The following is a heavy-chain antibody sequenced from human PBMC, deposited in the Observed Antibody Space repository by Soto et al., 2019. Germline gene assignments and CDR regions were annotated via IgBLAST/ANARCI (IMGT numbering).Heavy chain of an antibody. D-gene: IGHD1-26*01. J-gene: IGHJ4*02. CDR3: EKEGSSPY. CDR2: ISGSGGST. CDR1: GFTFSSDA. V-gene: IGHV3-23*01. Sequence: EVQLLESGGGLVQPGGSLRLSCAASGFTFSSDAMSCVRQAPGKGLEWVSAISGSGGSTYYAVAVKGRFTICRDNSKNELYLHMNSLRAEDTAVYYCEKEGSSPYWGQGTLVTVSS.